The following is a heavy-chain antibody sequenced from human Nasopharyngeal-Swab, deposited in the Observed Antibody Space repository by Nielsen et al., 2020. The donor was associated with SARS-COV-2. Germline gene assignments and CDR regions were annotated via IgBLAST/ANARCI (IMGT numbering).Heavy chain of an antibody. CDR3: ARASRGWS. D-gene: IGHD6-19*01. V-gene: IGHV3-9*01. CDR2: ISWNSGSI. Sequence: SLKISCAASGFTFDDYAMHWVRQAPGKGLEWVSGISWNSGSIGYADSVQGRFTISRDNAKNSLYLQMNSLRVEDTAVYYCARASRGWSWGQGTLVTVSS. CDR1: GFTFDDYA. J-gene: IGHJ5*02.